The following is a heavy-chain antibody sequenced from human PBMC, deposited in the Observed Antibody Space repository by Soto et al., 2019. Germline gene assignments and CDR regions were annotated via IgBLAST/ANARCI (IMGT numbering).Heavy chain of an antibody. Sequence: QVQLQESGPGLVKPSETLSLTCTVSGGSIRSYYWNWIRQPPGKGLEWIGYIYTGSTNYNPSLKSRVTISVDTSKNHFSLMLSSVTAADTAVYYCARNHAFDIWGQGTMVTVSS. CDR1: GGSIRSYY. V-gene: IGHV4-59*01. CDR2: IYTGST. J-gene: IGHJ3*02. CDR3: ARNHAFDI.